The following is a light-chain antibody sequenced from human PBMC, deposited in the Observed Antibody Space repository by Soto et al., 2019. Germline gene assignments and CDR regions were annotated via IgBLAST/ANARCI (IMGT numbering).Light chain of an antibody. V-gene: IGLV1-44*01. CDR2: SNT. Sequence: QSVLTQPPSASVTPGQTIAISCSGGSSNIGSHTVNWYQQLPGTAPRLLIYSNTQRPSGVPDRFSGSKSGTSASLAISGLKSEYEGDYYCAAWDDSLNGVVFGGGTKVTVL. CDR3: AAWDDSLNGVV. J-gene: IGLJ2*01. CDR1: SSNIGSHT.